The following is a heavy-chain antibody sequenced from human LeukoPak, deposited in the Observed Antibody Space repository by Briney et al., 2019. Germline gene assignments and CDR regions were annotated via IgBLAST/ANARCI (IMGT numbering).Heavy chain of an antibody. V-gene: IGHV3-30-3*01. Sequence: GRSLRLSCAASGFTFSSYAMHWVRQAPGKGLEWVAVISYDRSNKYYADSVKGRFTISRDNSKSTLYLQMNSLRAEDTAVYYCARSRIVVVPAANDYWGQGTLVTVSS. CDR1: GFTFSSYA. D-gene: IGHD2-2*01. CDR3: ARSRIVVVPAANDY. CDR2: ISYDRSNK. J-gene: IGHJ4*02.